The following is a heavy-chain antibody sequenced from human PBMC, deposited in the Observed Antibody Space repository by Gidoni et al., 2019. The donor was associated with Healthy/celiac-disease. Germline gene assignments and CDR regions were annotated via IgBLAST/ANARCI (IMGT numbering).Heavy chain of an antibody. D-gene: IGHD3-10*01. J-gene: IGHJ4*02. V-gene: IGHV4-39*01. Sequence: QLQLQESGPGLVKPSETLSLTCTVSGGSISSSSYYWGWIRQPPGKGLAWIGIIYCSGSTYYNPSLKSRVTISVDTSKNQFSLKLSSVTAADTAVYYCATGFVGRFDYWGQGTLVTVSS. CDR2: IYCSGST. CDR3: ATGFVGRFDY. CDR1: GGSISSSSYY.